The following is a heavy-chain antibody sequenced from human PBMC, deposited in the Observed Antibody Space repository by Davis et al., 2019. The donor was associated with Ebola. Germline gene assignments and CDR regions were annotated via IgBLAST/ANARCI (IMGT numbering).Heavy chain of an antibody. CDR2: IKRKADGGTT. J-gene: IGHJ4*02. CDR3: TTVGGYIYGQRDY. D-gene: IGHD5-18*01. CDR1: GFTFSSKS. Sequence: GESLKISCGAFGFTFSSKSMNWVRQAPGKGLEWVGRIKRKADGGTTDHAAPVKGRFTISREDSKNTLYLQMNSLKTEDTAVYYCTTVGGYIYGQRDYWGQGALVTVSS. V-gene: IGHV3-15*07.